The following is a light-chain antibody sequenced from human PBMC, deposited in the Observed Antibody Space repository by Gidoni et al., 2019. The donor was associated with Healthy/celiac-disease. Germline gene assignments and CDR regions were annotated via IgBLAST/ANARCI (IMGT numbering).Light chain of an antibody. V-gene: IGKV1-39*01. CDR2: AAS. CDR1: QSISSY. Sequence: DIQMTQSPSSLSASVGDRVTITCRASQSISSYLNWYQQKPGKAPRLLIYAASSLQSGVPSRFSGSGSGTDFTLPISSLQPEDFATYYCQLSYSTPRTFGQGTKVEIK. CDR3: QLSYSTPRT. J-gene: IGKJ1*01.